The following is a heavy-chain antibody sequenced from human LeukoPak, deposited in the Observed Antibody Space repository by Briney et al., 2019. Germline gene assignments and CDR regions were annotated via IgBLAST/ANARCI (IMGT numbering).Heavy chain of an antibody. Sequence: GGSLRLSCAASGFTFSGYAMHWVRQAPGKGLEWVAVISYDGSNKYYANSVKGRFTISRDNSKNTLYLQMNSLRAEDTAVYYCARADIVVVPAAIMAGFFDYWGQGTLVTVSS. CDR3: ARADIVVVPAAIMAGFFDY. V-gene: IGHV3-30*04. J-gene: IGHJ4*02. CDR1: GFTFSGYA. CDR2: ISYDGSNK. D-gene: IGHD2-2*02.